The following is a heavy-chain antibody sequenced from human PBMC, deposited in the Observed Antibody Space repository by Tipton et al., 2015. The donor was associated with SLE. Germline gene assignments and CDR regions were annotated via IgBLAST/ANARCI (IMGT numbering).Heavy chain of an antibody. CDR3: VRRPATDMVQGVEYYFDS. Sequence: TLSLTCSVSGGSISISIYYWAWIRLPPGKGLGWLVCINYSGRTYYNPSLKSRVSISLDRSTNQFSLKLTSVIAADTAVSYCVRRPATDMVQGVEYYFDSWGQGTLVTVSS. D-gene: IGHD3-10*01. V-gene: IGHV4-39*07. CDR1: GGSISISIYY. J-gene: IGHJ4*02. CDR2: INYSGRT.